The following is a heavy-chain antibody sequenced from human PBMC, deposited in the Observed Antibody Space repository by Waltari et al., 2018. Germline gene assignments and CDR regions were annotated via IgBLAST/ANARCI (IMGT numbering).Heavy chain of an antibody. Sequence: QLQLQESGPGLVKPSETLSLTCTVSGGSISSSSYYWGWIRQPPGKGLEWIGSIYYSGSTYYTPSLKSRVTISVDTSKNQFSLKLSSVTAADTAVYYCARQIVGATYYFDYWGQGTLVTVSS. J-gene: IGHJ4*02. D-gene: IGHD1-26*01. V-gene: IGHV4-39*01. CDR1: GGSISSSSYY. CDR2: IYYSGST. CDR3: ARQIVGATYYFDY.